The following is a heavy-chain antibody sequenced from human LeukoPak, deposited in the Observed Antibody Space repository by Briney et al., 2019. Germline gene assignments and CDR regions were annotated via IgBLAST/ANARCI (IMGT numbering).Heavy chain of an antibody. J-gene: IGHJ6*03. Sequence: SQTLSLTCAISGDSVSSNSAAWNWIRQSPSRGLEWLGRTYYRSKWYNDYAVSVKSRITINPDTSKNQFSLQLNSVTPEDTAVYYCARGRGTYYYGSGTHYYYYMDVWGKGTTVTVSS. D-gene: IGHD3-10*01. CDR1: GDSVSSNSAA. V-gene: IGHV6-1*01. CDR2: TYYRSKWYN. CDR3: ARGRGTYYYGSGTHYYYYMDV.